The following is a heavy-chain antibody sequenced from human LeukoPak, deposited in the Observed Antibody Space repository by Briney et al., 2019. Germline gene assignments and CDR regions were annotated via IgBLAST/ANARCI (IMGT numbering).Heavy chain of an antibody. V-gene: IGHV1-69*06. CDR3: ASGGGEYSYGYVNFDY. CDR1: GGTFSSYT. Sequence: ASVKVSCKASGGTFSSYTISWVRQAPGQGLEWMGGIIPIFGTANYAQKFQGRVTITADKSTSTAYMELSSLRSEDTAVYYCASGGGEYSYGYVNFDYWGQGTLVTVSS. D-gene: IGHD5-18*01. J-gene: IGHJ4*02. CDR2: IIPIFGTA.